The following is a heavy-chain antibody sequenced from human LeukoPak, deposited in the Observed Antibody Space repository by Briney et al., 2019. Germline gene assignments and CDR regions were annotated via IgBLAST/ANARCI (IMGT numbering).Heavy chain of an antibody. Sequence: GASVKVSCKASGYTFTSYGISWVREAPGQGLEWMGWISGYNGNTNYEQTLQGRVSMTANTSTSTAYMELRSLRSDDTAVYYCARDLGNGGIGGMDVWGQGTTVTVSS. CDR2: ISGYNGNT. D-gene: IGHD3-16*01. CDR3: ARDLGNGGIGGMDV. V-gene: IGHV1-18*01. CDR1: GYTFTSYG. J-gene: IGHJ6*02.